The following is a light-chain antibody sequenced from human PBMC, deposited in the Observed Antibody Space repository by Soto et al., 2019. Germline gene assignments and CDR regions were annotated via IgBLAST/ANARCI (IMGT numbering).Light chain of an antibody. CDR3: SSYTSSSTVL. J-gene: IGLJ2*01. CDR1: SSDVGNYNY. V-gene: IGLV2-14*01. CDR2: DVS. Sequence: QSVLTQPASGSGCPGQSIAISCTGTSSDVGNYNYVSWYQQHPGKAPQLMIYDVSSRPSGVSDRFSGTKSGNTASLTISGLQAEYEADYYCSSYTSSSTVLFGGGTKVTVL.